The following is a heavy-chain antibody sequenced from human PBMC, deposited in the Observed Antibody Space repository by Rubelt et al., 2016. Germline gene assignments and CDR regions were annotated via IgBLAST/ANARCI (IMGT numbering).Heavy chain of an antibody. CDR3: ARAYYSVDY. V-gene: IGHV4-30-4*07. D-gene: IGHD4-11*01. J-gene: IGHJ4*02. CDR2: IYYSGSS. CDR1: GGSISSGGYS. Sequence: QLQLQESGPGLVKPSETLSLTCTVSGGSISSGGYSWSWVRQPPGKGLEWLGYIYYSGSSYYNPSPKSRLTISLDTSKNQFSLKLSSVTAADTAVYYCARAYYSVDYWGQGTLVTVSS.